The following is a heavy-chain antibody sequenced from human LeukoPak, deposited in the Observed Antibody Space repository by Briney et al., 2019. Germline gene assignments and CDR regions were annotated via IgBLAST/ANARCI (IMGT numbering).Heavy chain of an antibody. Sequence: PGTSLRLSCASSDIPFSSWPVDWVRQAPGRGLEWITTISHDGSQTYYADSVKGRFIISRDNSKNTLSLQMNSLRVEDTGMYYCTTIHYWGQGTLITVSS. CDR3: TTIHY. V-gene: IGHV3-33*05. J-gene: IGHJ4*02. CDR1: DIPFSSWP. CDR2: ISHDGSQT.